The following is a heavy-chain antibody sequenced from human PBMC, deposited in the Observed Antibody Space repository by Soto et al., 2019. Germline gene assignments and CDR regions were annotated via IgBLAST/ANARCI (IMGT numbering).Heavy chain of an antibody. CDR3: ARGETYLGV. CDR2: IIPIFSSR. V-gene: IGHV1-69*01. CDR1: RDTFNKYA. D-gene: IGHD3-16*01. Sequence: QVQLVQSGAEVKKPGSSVKVSCKTSRDTFNKYAFNWVRQAPGQGLEWMGWIIPIFSSRNYAEKFQGRVTITADDSTSTAYMELRSLIFEDTAVYYGARGETYLGVWGQGTTVTVSS. J-gene: IGHJ6*02.